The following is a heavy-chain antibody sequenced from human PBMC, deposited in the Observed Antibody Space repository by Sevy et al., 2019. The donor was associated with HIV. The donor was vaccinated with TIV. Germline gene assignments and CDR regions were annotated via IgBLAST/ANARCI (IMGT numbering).Heavy chain of an antibody. Sequence: GGSLRLSCAASGFTFSDYYMSWIRQAPGKGLERVSYISSSGSTMYYADSVKGRFTISRDNAKNSLYLQMNSLRAEDTAVYYCARDSNDSSGYSAMDVWGQGTTVTVSS. CDR1: GFTFSDYY. J-gene: IGHJ6*02. CDR3: ARDSNDSSGYSAMDV. D-gene: IGHD3-22*01. CDR2: ISSSGSTM. V-gene: IGHV3-11*01.